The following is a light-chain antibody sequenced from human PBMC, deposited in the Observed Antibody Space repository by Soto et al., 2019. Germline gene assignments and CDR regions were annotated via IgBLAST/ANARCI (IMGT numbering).Light chain of an antibody. J-gene: IGKJ1*01. V-gene: IGKV1-9*01. CDR2: KAS. Sequence: DIQLTQSPSFLSASVGDRVTITCRASQGISSYLAWYQQKPGKAPKLLIYKASTLKSGVPSRFSGSGSGTEFTLTISSLQTDEFATYYCQHYNSYSEAFGQGTKVDIK. CDR3: QHYNSYSEA. CDR1: QGISSY.